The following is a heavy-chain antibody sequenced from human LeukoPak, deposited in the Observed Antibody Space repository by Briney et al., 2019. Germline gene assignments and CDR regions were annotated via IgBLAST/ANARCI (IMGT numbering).Heavy chain of an antibody. CDR1: GFTLSSYA. Sequence: GGSLRLSCAASGFTLSSYAVSWVRQAPGKGLEWVSGTSGNGGSTYYADSVKGRFTISRDNSKNTLYLQMNSLRAEDTAVYYCARVGGSAAGAFDIWGQGTMVTVSS. J-gene: IGHJ3*02. CDR3: ARVGGSAAGAFDI. CDR2: TSGNGGST. D-gene: IGHD3-16*01. V-gene: IGHV3-23*01.